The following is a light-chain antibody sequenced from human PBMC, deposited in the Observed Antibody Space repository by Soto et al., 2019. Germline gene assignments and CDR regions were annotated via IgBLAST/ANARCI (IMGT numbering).Light chain of an antibody. CDR1: SSDVGGYNY. CDR3: KSYAGSNTYV. CDR2: EVS. Sequence: QSVLTQPASVSGSPGQSITISCTGTSSDVGGYNYVSWYQQHPGKAPKLMIYEVSNRPSGVSNRFSGSKSGNTASLTISGLLAADEADYFCKSYAGSNTYVFGSGTKV. V-gene: IGLV2-14*01. J-gene: IGLJ1*01.